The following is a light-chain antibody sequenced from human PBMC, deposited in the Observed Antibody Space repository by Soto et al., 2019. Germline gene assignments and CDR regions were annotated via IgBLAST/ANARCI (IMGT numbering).Light chain of an antibody. CDR2: DAS. CDR3: QQYNSHDDIA. V-gene: IGKV1-5*01. CDR1: QSITMW. Sequence: EIQITQSPSTLSASVGDRVTITCLASQSITMWLAWYQQKPGKAPNLLIYDASSLQSGVPSRFSGSGSGTEFTLTISSLQPDDSATYYCQQYNSHDDIAFGRGTKVDIK. J-gene: IGKJ4*01.